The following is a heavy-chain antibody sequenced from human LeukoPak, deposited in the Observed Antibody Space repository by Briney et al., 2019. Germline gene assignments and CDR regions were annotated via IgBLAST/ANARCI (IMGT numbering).Heavy chain of an antibody. Sequence: GGSLRLSCAASGFSFSSYAMHWVRQAPGKGLEWVAVTSSDESNKYYADSVRGRFTISRDNSKNTLYLQMNSLRAEDTAVHYCAKDLAGTLDYWGQGTLVTVSS. D-gene: IGHD6-13*01. CDR3: AKDLAGTLDY. CDR2: TSSDESNK. CDR1: GFSFSSYA. V-gene: IGHV3-30*04. J-gene: IGHJ4*02.